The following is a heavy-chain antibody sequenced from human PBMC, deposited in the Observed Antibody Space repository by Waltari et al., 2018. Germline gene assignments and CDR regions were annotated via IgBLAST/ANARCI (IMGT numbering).Heavy chain of an antibody. V-gene: IGHV1-69*04. CDR1: GATFSSYP. CDR2: IIPILGIA. D-gene: IGHD3-10*01. CDR3: ARGGRVQGVITAIDY. J-gene: IGHJ4*02. Sequence: QVQLVQSGAEVKKPGSSVKVSCKASGATFSSYPISWVRPAPGQGLEWMGGIIPILGIANYAQKFQGRVTITADESTSTAYMELSSLRSEDTAVYYCARGGRVQGVITAIDYWGQGTLVTVSS.